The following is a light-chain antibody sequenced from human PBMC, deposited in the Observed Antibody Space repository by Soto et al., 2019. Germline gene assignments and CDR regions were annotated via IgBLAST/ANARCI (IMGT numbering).Light chain of an antibody. CDR1: GSNIGRNY. Sequence: QSVLTQPASLSAPPGEKVTISCSGRGSNIGRNYVSWYRQFPGIAPQLLIYDDSKRHSGVPDRLSGSRYGTSASLAIAGLQPGDEAVYYCGTWDESLGAGVFGGGTQLTVL. J-gene: IGLJ2*01. CDR2: DDS. V-gene: IGLV1-51*01. CDR3: GTWDESLGAGV.